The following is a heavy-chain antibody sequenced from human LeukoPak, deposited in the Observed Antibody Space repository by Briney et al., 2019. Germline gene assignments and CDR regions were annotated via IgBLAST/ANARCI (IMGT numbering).Heavy chain of an antibody. Sequence: ASVKVSCKASGYTFSNYYMQWVRQAPGQGLEWMGIINPSGGSTSYALKFQGRVTMTRDTSTSTVYMELSSLRSEDTAVYYCATVMGDSSGYSVGPFDYWGQGTLVTVSS. CDR1: GYTFSNYY. V-gene: IGHV1-46*01. D-gene: IGHD3-22*01. CDR3: ATVMGDSSGYSVGPFDY. CDR2: INPSGGST. J-gene: IGHJ4*02.